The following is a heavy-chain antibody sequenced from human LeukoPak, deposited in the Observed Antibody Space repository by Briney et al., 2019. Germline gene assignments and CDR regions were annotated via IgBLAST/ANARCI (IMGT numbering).Heavy chain of an antibody. CDR3: ARVWAGYDF. J-gene: IGHJ4*02. D-gene: IGHD2-2*03. V-gene: IGHV3-7*01. CDR1: GFTFGDYV. Sequence: PGGSLRLSCTASGFTFGDYVMSWVRQAPGKGLEWVANIKQDGSEKYYVDSVKGRFTISRDNAKNSLSLQMNSLRVEDTAVYFCARVWAGYDFWGQGTLVTVSS. CDR2: IKQDGSEK.